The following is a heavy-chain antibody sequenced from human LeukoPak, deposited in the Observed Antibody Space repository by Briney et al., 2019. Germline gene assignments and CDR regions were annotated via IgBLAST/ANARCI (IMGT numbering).Heavy chain of an antibody. CDR1: GFTFSSYG. CDR2: IRYDGSNK. Sequence: GGSLRLSCAASGFTFSSYGMHWVRQAPGKGLEWVAFIRYDGSNKYYADSVKGRFTISRDNSKNTLYLQMNSLRAEDTALYYCARAIVDYFDYWGQGTLVTVSS. J-gene: IGHJ4*02. D-gene: IGHD1-26*01. V-gene: IGHV3-30*02. CDR3: ARAIVDYFDY.